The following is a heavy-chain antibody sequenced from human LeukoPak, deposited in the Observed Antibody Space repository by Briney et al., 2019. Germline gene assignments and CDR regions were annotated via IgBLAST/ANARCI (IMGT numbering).Heavy chain of an antibody. J-gene: IGHJ4*02. CDR3: ARVYSSSWLYYFDY. CDR1: GGSVSSGRYY. D-gene: IGHD6-13*01. V-gene: IGHV4-61*01. CDR2: IYYSGST. Sequence: SETLSLTCTVSGGSVSSGRYYWSWLRQPPGRGLEWLGYIYYSGSTTYNPSLKSRATISVDTSKNQFSLNLSSVTAADTAVYYCARVYSSSWLYYFDYWGQGTLVTVSS.